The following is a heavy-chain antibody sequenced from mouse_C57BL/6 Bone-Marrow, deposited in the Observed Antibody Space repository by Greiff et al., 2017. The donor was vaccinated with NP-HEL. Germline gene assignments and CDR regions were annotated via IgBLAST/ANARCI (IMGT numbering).Heavy chain of an antibody. CDR2: INPNNGGT. CDR1: GYTFTDYY. Sequence: EVQLQQSGPELVKPGASVKISCKASGYTFTDYYMNWVKQSHGKSLEWIGDINPNNGGTSYNQKFKGKATLTVDKSSSTAYMELRSLTSEVSAVYYCARWDYGSLFDYWGQGTTLTVSS. V-gene: IGHV1-26*01. D-gene: IGHD1-1*01. J-gene: IGHJ2*01. CDR3: ARWDYGSLFDY.